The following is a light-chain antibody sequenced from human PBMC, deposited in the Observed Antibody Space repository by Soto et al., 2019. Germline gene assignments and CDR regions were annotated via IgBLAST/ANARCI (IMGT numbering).Light chain of an antibody. J-gene: IGKJ2*01. V-gene: IGKV2-30*02. Sequence: DVVMTQSPLSLPVTLGQPASISCRSSQSLVHSDGNTYLNWYQQRPGQSPRRLIYKVSNRDSGVPDGWSGSAACSNFSLKISRVQAADVWVYYCRQGTHRPYTFGQGTKLEIK. CDR1: QSLVHSDGNTY. CDR3: RQGTHRPYT. CDR2: KVS.